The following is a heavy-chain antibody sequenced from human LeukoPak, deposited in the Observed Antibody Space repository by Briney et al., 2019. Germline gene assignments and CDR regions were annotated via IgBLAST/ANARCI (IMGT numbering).Heavy chain of an antibody. J-gene: IGHJ4*02. CDR1: GFTFSDYY. CDR2: ISSSGSNI. Sequence: PGGSLRLSCAASGFTFSDYYMSWIRQAPGKRLEWVSYISSSGSNIYYADSVKGRFTISRDNAKNSLYLQMNSLRAEDTAVYYCARGTYYYDSSGYYLMGGFDYWGQGTLVTVSS. D-gene: IGHD3-22*01. CDR3: ARGTYYYDSSGYYLMGGFDY. V-gene: IGHV3-11*04.